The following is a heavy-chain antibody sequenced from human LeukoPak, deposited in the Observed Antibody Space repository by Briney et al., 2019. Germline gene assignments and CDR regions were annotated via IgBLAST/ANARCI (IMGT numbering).Heavy chain of an antibody. Sequence: PGGSLRLSCEVSGFTFTNFSTNWVRQAPGKGLEWVSSISSSSRYIYYANSVKGRFTISRDNAKNSLYLQMNSLRAEDTAVYFCARDTNPYDSSAYYVTDGGDYWGQGTLVTVSS. V-gene: IGHV3-21*01. D-gene: IGHD3-22*01. CDR2: ISSSSRYI. J-gene: IGHJ4*02. CDR3: ARDTNPYDSSAYYVTDGGDY. CDR1: GFTFTNFS.